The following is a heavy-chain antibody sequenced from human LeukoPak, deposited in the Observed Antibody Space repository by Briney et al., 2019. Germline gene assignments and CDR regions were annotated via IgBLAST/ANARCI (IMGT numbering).Heavy chain of an antibody. CDR1: GFTFTSYD. V-gene: IGHV1-8*01. Sequence: ASVKVSCKASGFTFTSYDINWVRQASGQGLEWMGWMNPNNGNTGYAQKFQGRVTMTRDTSISTAYMELRGLRSEDTAVYYCARDEGMGQYYFDYWGQGTLVTVSS. J-gene: IGHJ4*02. CDR2: MNPNNGNT. D-gene: IGHD3-16*01. CDR3: ARDEGMGQYYFDY.